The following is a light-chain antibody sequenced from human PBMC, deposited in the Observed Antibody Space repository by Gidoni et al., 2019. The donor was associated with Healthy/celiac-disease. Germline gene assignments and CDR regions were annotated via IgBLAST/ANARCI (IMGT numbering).Light chain of an antibody. CDR1: SSDVGGYNY. CDR3: GSYTSSSTKV. V-gene: IGLV2-14*01. Sequence: QSALTQPASVSGSPGQSITISCPGTSSDVGGYNYVSWYQQHPGKAPKLMIYEVSNRPSGVSNRFSGSKSGNTASLTISGLQAEDEADYYCGSYTSSSTKVFGTGTKVTVL. CDR2: EVS. J-gene: IGLJ1*01.